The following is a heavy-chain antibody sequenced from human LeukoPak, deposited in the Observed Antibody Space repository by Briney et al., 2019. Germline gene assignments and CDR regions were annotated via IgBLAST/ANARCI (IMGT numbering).Heavy chain of an antibody. J-gene: IGHJ4*02. CDR2: ISLNGETT. CDR1: GFSVSSFG. Sequence: GGSLRLSCAVSGFSVSSFGMSWVRRAPGKGLEWISAISLNGETTWYADSVKGRFTISRDNSKNTLYLQLTSLRAEDTAVYYCAQGFSSGWYPYWGQGSLVSVSS. V-gene: IGHV3-23*01. D-gene: IGHD6-19*01. CDR3: AQGFSSGWYPY.